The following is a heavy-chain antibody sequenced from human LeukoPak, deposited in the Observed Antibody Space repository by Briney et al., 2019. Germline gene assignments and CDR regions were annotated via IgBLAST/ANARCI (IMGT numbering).Heavy chain of an antibody. D-gene: IGHD4-23*01. CDR3: ASCTVAGTYYYYYYMDV. Sequence: SVKVSCKASGGTFSSYAISWVRQAPGQGLEWMGGIIPIFGTANYAQKFQGRVTITADKSTSTAYMELSSLRSEDTAVYYCASCTVAGTYYYYYYMDVWGKGTTVTVSS. CDR1: GGTFSSYA. J-gene: IGHJ6*03. CDR2: IIPIFGTA. V-gene: IGHV1-69*06.